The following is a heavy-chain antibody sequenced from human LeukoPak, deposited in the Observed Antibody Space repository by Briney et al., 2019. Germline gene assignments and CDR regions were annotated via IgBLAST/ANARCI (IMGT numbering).Heavy chain of an antibody. CDR2: ISYDGRNI. Sequence: GGSLRLSCAASGFTFSNYAMHWVRQAPGKGLEWVAVISYDGRNIYYADSVKGRFTISRDNSKNTSYLQMNSLRIEDTAVYSCARAPEWVVSWYFDLWGRGTLVTVSS. CDR3: ARAPEWVVSWYFDL. V-gene: IGHV3-30*04. D-gene: IGHD6-19*01. J-gene: IGHJ2*01. CDR1: GFTFSNYA.